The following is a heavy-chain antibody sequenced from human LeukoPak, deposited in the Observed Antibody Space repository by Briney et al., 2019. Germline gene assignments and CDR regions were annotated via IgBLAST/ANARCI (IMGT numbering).Heavy chain of an antibody. V-gene: IGHV1-2*06. J-gene: IGHJ4*02. CDR1: GYTFTGYY. CDR2: INPNRGGT. CDR3: AREHSSGWQPFDY. Sequence: GASVKASCKASGYTFTGYYMHWVRQAPGQGLEWMGRINPNRGGTNYAQKFQGRVTMTRDTSISTAYMELSRLRSDDTAVYYCAREHSSGWQPFDYWGQGTLVTVSS. D-gene: IGHD6-19*01.